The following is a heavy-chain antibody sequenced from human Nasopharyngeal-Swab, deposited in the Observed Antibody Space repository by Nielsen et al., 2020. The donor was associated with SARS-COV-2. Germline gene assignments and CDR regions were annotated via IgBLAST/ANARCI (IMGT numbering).Heavy chain of an antibody. D-gene: IGHD2-15*01. CDR2: ISYDGSNK. CDR1: GFTFSSYG. J-gene: IGHJ4*02. CDR3: EKRKGGTRPFFDY. Sequence: GESLKISCAASGFTFSSYGMHWVRQAPGKGLEWVAVISYDGSNKYFADSVKGRFTISRDNSKNTLYLQMNSLRAEDTAVYYCEKRKGGTRPFFDYWGQGTLVTVSS. V-gene: IGHV3-30*18.